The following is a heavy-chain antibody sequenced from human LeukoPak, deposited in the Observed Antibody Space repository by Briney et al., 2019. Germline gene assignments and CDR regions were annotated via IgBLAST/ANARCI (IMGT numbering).Heavy chain of an antibody. CDR2: IYHSGST. CDR1: GGSISSSSYY. V-gene: IGHV4-39*07. D-gene: IGHD3-10*01. CDR3: ARDYYGSGSYYPPWA. J-gene: IGHJ4*02. Sequence: PSETLSLTCTVSGGSISSSSYYWGWIRQPPGKGLEWIGSIYHSGSTNYNPSLKSRVTISVDKSKNQFSLKLSSVTAADTAVYYCARDYYGSGSYYPPWAWGQGTLVTVSS.